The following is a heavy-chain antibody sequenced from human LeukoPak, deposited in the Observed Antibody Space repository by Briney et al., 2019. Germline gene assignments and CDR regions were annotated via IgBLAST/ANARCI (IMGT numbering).Heavy chain of an antibody. CDR2: IYHAGGT. V-gene: IGHV4-59*01. CDR3: ARDSSRILTGYYYYGTDV. Sequence: PSETLSLTCTVSGGSINNYHWSWIRQPPGKGLEWIGHIYHAGGTKYNPSLKSRVTISVDTSKTQFSLKLTSVTAADTAVYYCARDSSRILTGYYYYGTDVWGQGTTVIVSS. J-gene: IGHJ6*02. D-gene: IGHD3-9*01. CDR1: GGSINNYH.